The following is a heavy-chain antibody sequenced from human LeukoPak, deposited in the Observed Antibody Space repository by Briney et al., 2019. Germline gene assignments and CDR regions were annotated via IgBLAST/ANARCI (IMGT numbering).Heavy chain of an antibody. Sequence: ESSQTLSLTCTVSGGSISSGGYYWSWIRQHPGKGLEWIGYIYYSGSTYYNPSLKSRVTISVDTSKNQFSLKLSSVTAADTAVYYCARVQALSEIVVVGGAFDIWGQGTMVTVSS. CDR1: GGSISSGGYY. J-gene: IGHJ3*02. D-gene: IGHD3-22*01. CDR3: ARVQALSEIVVVGGAFDI. V-gene: IGHV4-31*03. CDR2: IYYSGST.